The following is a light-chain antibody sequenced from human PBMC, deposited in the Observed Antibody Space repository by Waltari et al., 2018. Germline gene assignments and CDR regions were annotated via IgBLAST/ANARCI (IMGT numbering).Light chain of an antibody. V-gene: IGKV1-5*01. CDR3: QQYNGYFTWT. CDR1: QNIRGW. Sequence: DVQMTQSPSTLSASVGDRVTITCRASQNIRGWLAWYQQRPGKAPRLLIYGASTLQTGVPARFSGSGSGTEFTLTINSLQPDDFATYYCQQYNGYFTWTFGQGTKVEIK. J-gene: IGKJ1*01. CDR2: GAS.